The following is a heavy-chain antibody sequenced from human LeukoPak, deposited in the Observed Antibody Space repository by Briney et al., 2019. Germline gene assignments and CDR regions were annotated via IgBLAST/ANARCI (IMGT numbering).Heavy chain of an antibody. CDR3: VRSYSGSYFYPTHFAY. CDR1: GFTFSNYD. CDR2: IWYDGSNK. Sequence: GGSLRLSCAASGFTFSNYDMHWVRRAPDKGLEWVAVIWYDGSNKYYADSVKGRFTISRDNSKNTLYLQMTSLRSEDTAVYYCVRSYSGSYFYPTHFAYWGQGTLVTVSS. D-gene: IGHD1-26*01. V-gene: IGHV3-33*01. J-gene: IGHJ4*02.